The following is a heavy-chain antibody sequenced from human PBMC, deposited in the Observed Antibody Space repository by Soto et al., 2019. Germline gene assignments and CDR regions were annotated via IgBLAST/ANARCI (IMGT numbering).Heavy chain of an antibody. CDR3: ASNYAYAEGYYCYGIDV. J-gene: IGHJ6*02. Sequence: EVQLVESGGGLVLPGGSLRLSCAASGFTFSRYWMHWVRQAPGKGLVWVSRISSYGSDTHYADSVKGRFTISRDHDKNTLYLQMNSLRADDTAVYYCASNYAYAEGYYCYGIDVWGQGTTVTVSS. CDR2: ISSYGSDT. V-gene: IGHV3-74*01. D-gene: IGHD3-16*01. CDR1: GFTFSRYW.